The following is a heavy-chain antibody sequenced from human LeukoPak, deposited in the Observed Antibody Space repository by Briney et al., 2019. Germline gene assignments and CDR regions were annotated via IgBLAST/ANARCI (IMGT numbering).Heavy chain of an antibody. CDR1: GFTFSSYG. D-gene: IGHD6-19*01. Sequence: GGSLRLSCAASGFTFSSYGMHWVRQAPGKGLEWVAVIWYDGSNKYYADSVKGRFTISGDNSKNTLYLQMNSLRAEDTAVYYCARDRYSSGHRTGMDVWGQGTTVTVSS. V-gene: IGHV3-33*01. CDR3: ARDRYSSGHRTGMDV. CDR2: IWYDGSNK. J-gene: IGHJ6*02.